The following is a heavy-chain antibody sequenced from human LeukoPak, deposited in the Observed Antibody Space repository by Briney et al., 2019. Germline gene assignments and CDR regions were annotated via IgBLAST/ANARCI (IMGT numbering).Heavy chain of an antibody. J-gene: IGHJ4*02. D-gene: IGHD1-26*01. CDR2: ISYDGSNK. CDR3: ARSGYSGSYYSSGRLDY. CDR1: GFTFSSYA. V-gene: IGHV3-30-3*01. Sequence: GGSLRLSCAASGFTFSSYAMHWVRQAPGKGLEWVAVISYDGSNKYYADSVKGRFTISRDNSKNTLYLQMNSLRAEDTAVYYCARSGYSGSYYSSGRLDYWGQGTLVTVSS.